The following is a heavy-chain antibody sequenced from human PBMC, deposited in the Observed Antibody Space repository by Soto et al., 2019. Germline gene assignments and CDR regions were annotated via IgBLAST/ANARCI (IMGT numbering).Heavy chain of an antibody. D-gene: IGHD3-10*01. J-gene: IGHJ4*02. CDR3: ARKAVSLPREYYFDY. Sequence: ASVKVSCKASGYTFTSYGISWVRQAPGQGLEWMGWISAYNGNTNYAQKLQGRVTMTTDTSTSTAYMELRSLRSDDTAVYYCARKAVSLPREYYFDYWGQGTLVTVSS. CDR2: ISAYNGNT. V-gene: IGHV1-18*01. CDR1: GYTFTSYG.